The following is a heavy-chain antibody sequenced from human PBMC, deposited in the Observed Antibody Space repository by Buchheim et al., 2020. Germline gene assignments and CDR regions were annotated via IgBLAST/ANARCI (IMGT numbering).Heavy chain of an antibody. CDR1: GFTFSNAL. D-gene: IGHD1-26*01. Sequence: EVLLVESGGGLVKPGGSLRLSCAASGFTFSNALMNWVRQAPGKGLEWVGRIKRRSDGGTIDYGAPVRGRFVISRDDSENMLYLQMNSLKSEDTGVYYCTTLNLEKWELPGNWGQGTL. CDR3: TTLNLEKWELPGN. J-gene: IGHJ4*02. CDR2: IKRRSDGGTI. V-gene: IGHV3-15*01.